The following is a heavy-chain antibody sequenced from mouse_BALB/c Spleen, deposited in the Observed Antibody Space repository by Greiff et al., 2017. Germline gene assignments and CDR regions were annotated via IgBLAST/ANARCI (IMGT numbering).Heavy chain of an antibody. V-gene: IGHV3-2*02. CDR1: GYSITSDYA. D-gene: IGHD2-14*01. CDR3: ARGGTYYAMDY. J-gene: IGHJ4*01. CDR2: ISYSGST. Sequence: EVKLQESGPGLVKPSQSLSLTCTVTGYSITSDYAWNWIRQFPGNKPEWMGYISYSGSTSYNPSLKSRISITRDTSKNQFFLQLNSVTTEDTATYYCARGGTYYAMDYWGQGTSVTVSS.